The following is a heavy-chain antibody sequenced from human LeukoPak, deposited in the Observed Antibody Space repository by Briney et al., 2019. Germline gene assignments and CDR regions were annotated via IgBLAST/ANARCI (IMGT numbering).Heavy chain of an antibody. D-gene: IGHD6-13*01. CDR1: GGTFSSYA. CDR3: AREDRYSSSWYSFDY. V-gene: IGHV1-69*13. Sequence: SVKVSCKASGGTFSSYAISWVRQAPGHGLEWMGGIIPIFGTANYAQKFQGRVTITADESTSTAYMELSSLRSEDTAVYYCAREDRYSSSWYSFDYWGQGTLVTVSS. CDR2: IIPIFGTA. J-gene: IGHJ4*02.